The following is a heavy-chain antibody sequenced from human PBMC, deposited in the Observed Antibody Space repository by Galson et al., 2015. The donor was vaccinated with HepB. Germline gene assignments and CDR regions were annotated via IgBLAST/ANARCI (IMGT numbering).Heavy chain of an antibody. J-gene: IGHJ5*02. D-gene: IGHD3-3*01. CDR3: ARDNTYYDFWSGYYTTPRHNWFDP. CDR1: GYTFTGYY. V-gene: IGHV1-2*02. CDR2: INPNSGGT. Sequence: SVKVSCKASGYTFTGYYMHWVRQAPGQGLEWMGWINPNSGGTNYAQKFQGRVTMTRDTSISTAYMELSRLRSDDTAVYYCARDNTYYDFWSGYYTTPRHNWFDPWGQGTLVTVSS.